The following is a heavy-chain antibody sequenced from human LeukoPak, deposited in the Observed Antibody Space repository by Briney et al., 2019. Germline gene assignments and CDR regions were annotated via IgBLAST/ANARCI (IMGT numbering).Heavy chain of an antibody. CDR1: GYTFTSYA. CDR3: ARGVNYGDYDWYLDL. Sequence: ASVKVSCKASGYTFTSYAMHWVRQAPGQRLEWMGWTNAGNGNTKYSQKFQGRVTITRDTSASTAYMELSSLRSEDTAVYYCARGVNYGDYDWYLDLWGRGTLVTVSS. CDR2: TNAGNGNT. J-gene: IGHJ2*01. D-gene: IGHD4-17*01. V-gene: IGHV1-3*01.